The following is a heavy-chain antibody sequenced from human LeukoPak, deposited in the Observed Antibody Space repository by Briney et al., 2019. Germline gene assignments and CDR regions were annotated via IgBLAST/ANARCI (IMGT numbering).Heavy chain of an antibody. CDR3: ATQWELHPAF. J-gene: IGHJ4*02. CDR1: GFTFSSYS. D-gene: IGHD1-26*01. Sequence: GGSLRLSCAASGFTFSSYSMNWVRQAPGKGLEWVSYITRSSSARYYPDAVKGRFTISRDNAKNSLYLQMNSLRAEDTAVYYCATQWELHPAFWGQGTLVTVSS. CDR2: ITRSSSAR. V-gene: IGHV3-48*01.